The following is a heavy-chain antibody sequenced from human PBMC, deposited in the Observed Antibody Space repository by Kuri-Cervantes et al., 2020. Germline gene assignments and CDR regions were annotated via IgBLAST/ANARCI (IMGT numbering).Heavy chain of an antibody. Sequence: GSLRPSCTVSGGSISSSTYYWAWIRQPPGKGLEWIGSIYYSGNTYYNPSVKSRITISVDTSKNQFSLQLTSLTPEDTAVYYCARSSPMSGSRAFDIWGQGTMVT. CDR1: GGSISSSTYY. D-gene: IGHD2-15*01. J-gene: IGHJ3*02. CDR3: ARSSPMSGSRAFDI. V-gene: IGHV4-39*07. CDR2: IYYSGNT.